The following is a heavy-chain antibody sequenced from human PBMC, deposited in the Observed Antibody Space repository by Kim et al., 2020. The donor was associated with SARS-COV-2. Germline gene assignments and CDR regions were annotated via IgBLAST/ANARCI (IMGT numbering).Heavy chain of an antibody. CDR2: ISSSSSTI. Sequence: GGSLRLSCAASGFTFSSYSMNWVRQAPGKGLEWVSYISSSSSTIYYADSGKGRFTISRDNAKNSLYLQMNSLRDEDTAVYYCARDYSGSYFLSYFDYWGEGTLVTLSS. CDR1: GFTFSSYS. V-gene: IGHV3-48*02. D-gene: IGHD1-26*01. CDR3: ARDYSGSYFLSYFDY. J-gene: IGHJ4*02.